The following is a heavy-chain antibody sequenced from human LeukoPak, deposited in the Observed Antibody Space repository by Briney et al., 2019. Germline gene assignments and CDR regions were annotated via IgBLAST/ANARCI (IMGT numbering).Heavy chain of an antibody. CDR2: ISSSGSTI. CDR1: GFTFSDYY. J-gene: IGHJ5*02. Sequence: GGSLRLSCAASGFTFSDYYMSWIRQAPGKGLEWVSYISSSGSTIYYADSVKGRFTISRDNAKNSLYLQMNSLRAEDTAVYYCARDYDILTGYEPNWFDPWGQGTLVTVSS. V-gene: IGHV3-11*04. D-gene: IGHD3-9*01. CDR3: ARDYDILTGYEPNWFDP.